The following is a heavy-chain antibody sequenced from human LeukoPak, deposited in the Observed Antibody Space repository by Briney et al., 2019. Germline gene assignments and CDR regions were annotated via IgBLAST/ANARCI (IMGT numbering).Heavy chain of an antibody. J-gene: IGHJ4*02. V-gene: IGHV1-2*02. CDR3: ARKSMAAVGTFDY. CDR2: INPNTGDT. Sequence: ASVKVSCKAAGYTFTGYFMHWVRQAPGQGLEWMGWINPNTGDTRYAQKFQGRVTMTRDTSISTAYLELSRLRSDDTVLFYCARKSMAAVGTFDYWGQGTLLTVSS. CDR1: GYTFTGYF. D-gene: IGHD6-13*01.